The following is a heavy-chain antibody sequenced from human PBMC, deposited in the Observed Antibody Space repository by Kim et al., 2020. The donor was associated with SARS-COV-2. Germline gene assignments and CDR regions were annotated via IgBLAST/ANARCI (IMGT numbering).Heavy chain of an antibody. CDR2: ISWNSGSI. V-gene: IGHV3-9*01. D-gene: IGHD2-21*02. CDR1: GFTFDDYA. J-gene: IGHJ4*02. CDR3: AKDITDCGGDCYSFDY. Sequence: GGSLRLSCAASGFTFDDYAMHWVRQAPGKGLEWVSGISWNSGSIGYADSVKGRFTISRDNAKNSLYLQMNSLRAEDTALYYCAKDITDCGGDCYSFDYWGQGTLVTVPP.